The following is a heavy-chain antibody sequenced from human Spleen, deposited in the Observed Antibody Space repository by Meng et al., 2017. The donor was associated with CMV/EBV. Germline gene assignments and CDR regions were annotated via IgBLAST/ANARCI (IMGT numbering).Heavy chain of an antibody. CDR1: GFTFSSYA. V-gene: IGHV3-48*04. CDR3: AKSTEARLFDP. J-gene: IGHJ5*02. CDR2: ISSSSSTI. Sequence: GGSLRLSCAASGFTFSSYAMHWVRQAPGKGLEWVSYISSSSSTIYYADSVKGRFTISRDNAKNSLYLQMNSLRAEDTAVYYCAKSTEARLFDPWGQGTLVTVSS.